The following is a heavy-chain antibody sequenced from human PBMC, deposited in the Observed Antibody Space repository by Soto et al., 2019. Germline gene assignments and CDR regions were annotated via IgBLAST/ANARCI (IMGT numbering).Heavy chain of an antibody. CDR1: GGTFSSYA. J-gene: IGHJ6*02. D-gene: IGHD3-9*01. Sequence: GASVKVSCKASGGTFSSYAISWVRQAPGQGLEWMGGIIPIFGTANYAQKFQGRVTITADESTSTAYMELSSLRSEDTAVYYCASLPYLYYDILTGYYRREELQNERDYYYGMDVWGQGTTVTVSS. CDR3: ASLPYLYYDILTGYYRREELQNERDYYYGMDV. CDR2: IIPIFGTA. V-gene: IGHV1-69*13.